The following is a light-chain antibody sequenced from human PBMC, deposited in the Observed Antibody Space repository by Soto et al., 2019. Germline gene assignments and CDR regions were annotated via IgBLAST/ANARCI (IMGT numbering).Light chain of an antibody. J-gene: IGKJ1*01. CDR2: DAS. Sequence: EIHMTQSPSTLSASVGDRVTITCRASQSISSWLAWYQQKPGKAPKLLIYDASSLESGVPSRFSGSGSGTEFTLTISSLQPDDFATYYCQQYNSYSTFGQGTKVDIK. CDR1: QSISSW. V-gene: IGKV1-5*01. CDR3: QQYNSYST.